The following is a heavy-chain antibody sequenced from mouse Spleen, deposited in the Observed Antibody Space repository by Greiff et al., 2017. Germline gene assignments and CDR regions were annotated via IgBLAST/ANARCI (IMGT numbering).Heavy chain of an antibody. Sequence: VQLQQSGAELVKPGASVKLSCKASGYTFTEYTINWVKQRSGQGLEWIGWFYPGSGGTNYNEKFKDKATLTADKSSSTAYMELSSLTSEDSAVYLCARREVVGEYFDVWGAGTTVTVSS. CDR2: FYPGSGGT. J-gene: IGHJ1*01. CDR1: GYTFTEYT. CDR3: ARREVVGEYFDV. V-gene: IGHV1-62-2*01. D-gene: IGHD3-3*01.